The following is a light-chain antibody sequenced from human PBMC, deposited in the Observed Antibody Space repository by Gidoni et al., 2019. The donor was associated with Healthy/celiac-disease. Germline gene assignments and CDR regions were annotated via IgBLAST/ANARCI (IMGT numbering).Light chain of an antibody. J-gene: IGKJ1*01. V-gene: IGKV3-15*01. CDR3: QQYNNWWT. CDR1: QSVSSN. CDR2: GAS. Sequence: EIVMTQSPATLSVSPGERATLSCRASQSVSSNLAWYQKKPGQAPRLLIYGASTRATGIPARFSGSESGTEFTLTISSLQSEDFAVYDCQQYNNWWTFGQGTKVEIK.